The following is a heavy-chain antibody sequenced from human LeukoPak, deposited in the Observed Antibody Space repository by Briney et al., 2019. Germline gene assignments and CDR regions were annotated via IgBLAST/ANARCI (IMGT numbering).Heavy chain of an antibody. J-gene: IGHJ6*02. Sequence: GGSLRLSCAASGFTFSSYAMSWVRQAPGKGLEWVSAISGSGGSTYYADSVKGRFTISRDNSKKTLYLQMNSLRAEDTAVYYSAKRLMVRGVILTGMDVWGQGTTVTVSS. V-gene: IGHV3-23*01. CDR2: ISGSGGST. CDR1: GFTFSSYA. D-gene: IGHD3-10*01. CDR3: AKRLMVRGVILTGMDV.